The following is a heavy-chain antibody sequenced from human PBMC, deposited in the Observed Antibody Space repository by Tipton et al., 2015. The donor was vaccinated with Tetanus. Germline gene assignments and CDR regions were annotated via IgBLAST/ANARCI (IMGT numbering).Heavy chain of an antibody. J-gene: IGHJ6*03. CDR2: IYYSGST. Sequence: LRLSCSVSGDSIRSEDYYWGWIRQSPGKGLEWLGYIYYSGSTYNNPSLKSRVSISLDASKNQFSLSLNSVTAADSATYYCARLTCSSPSCYYHYYYYVDVWGTGTAVAVSS. CDR3: ARLTCSSPSCYYHYYYYVDV. D-gene: IGHD2-2*01. V-gene: IGHV4-30-4*01. CDR1: GDSIRSEDYY.